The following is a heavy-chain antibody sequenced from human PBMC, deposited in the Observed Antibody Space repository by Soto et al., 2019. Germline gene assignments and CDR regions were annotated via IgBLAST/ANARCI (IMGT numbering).Heavy chain of an antibody. J-gene: IGHJ4*02. CDR2: MNPNSGNT. CDR1: GYTFTSYD. CDR3: AIGAFYDPFMVRGDATFDY. Sequence: ASVKVSCKASGYTFTSYDINWVRQATGQGLEWMGWMNPNSGNTGYAQKFQGRVTMTRNTSISTAYMELSSLRPEDAAVYYCAIGAFYDPFMVRGDATFDYWGQGTLVTVSS. V-gene: IGHV1-8*01. D-gene: IGHD3-10*01.